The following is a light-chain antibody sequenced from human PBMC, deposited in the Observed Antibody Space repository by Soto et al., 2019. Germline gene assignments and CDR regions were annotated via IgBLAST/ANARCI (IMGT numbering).Light chain of an antibody. Sequence: EIVMTQSPATLSVSPGERATLSCRASQSVSSTLAWYQQIPGQAPRLLIYGTSTRATGIPARFSGSGSGTEFTLTISSLQSEDFAFYCCQQYYQWPLTFGGGTNVEVK. CDR3: QQYYQWPLT. CDR2: GTS. J-gene: IGKJ4*01. V-gene: IGKV3-15*01. CDR1: QSVSST.